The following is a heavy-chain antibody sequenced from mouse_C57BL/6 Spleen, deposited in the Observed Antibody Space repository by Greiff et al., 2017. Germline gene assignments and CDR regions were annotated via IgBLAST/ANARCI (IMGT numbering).Heavy chain of an antibody. CDR1: GFTFTDYY. CDR3: ARLGSNYDY. J-gene: IGHJ2*01. Sequence: EVQLVESGGGLVQPGGSLSLSCAASGFTFTDYYMSWVRQPPGKALEWLGFIRNKANGYTTEYSASVKGRFTISRDNSQSSLYLQMNALRAEDSATYYCARLGSNYDYWGQGTTLTVSS. D-gene: IGHD2-5*01. CDR2: IRNKANGYTT. V-gene: IGHV7-3*01.